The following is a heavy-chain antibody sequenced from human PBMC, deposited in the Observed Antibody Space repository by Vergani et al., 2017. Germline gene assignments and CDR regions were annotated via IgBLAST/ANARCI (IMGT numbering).Heavy chain of an antibody. CDR3: AKRYDSSGYYYEGSDAFDI. V-gene: IGHV3-30*18. CDR1: GFTFSSYG. J-gene: IGHJ3*02. Sequence: VQLVESGGGVVQPGRSLRLSCAASGFTFSSYGMHWVRQAPGKGLEWVAVISYDGSNKYYADSVKGRFTISRDNSKNTLYLQMNSLRAEDTAVYYCAKRYDSSGYYYEGSDAFDIWGQGTMVTVSS. D-gene: IGHD3-22*01. CDR2: ISYDGSNK.